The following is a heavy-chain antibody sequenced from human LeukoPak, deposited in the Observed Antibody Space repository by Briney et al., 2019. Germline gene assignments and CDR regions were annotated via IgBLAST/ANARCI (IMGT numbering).Heavy chain of an antibody. CDR1: GGSISSGSYY. CDR2: IYTSGST. J-gene: IGHJ4*02. V-gene: IGHV4-61*02. Sequence: SVTLSLTCTVSGGSISSGSYYWSWIRQPAGKGLEWIGRIYTSGSTNYNPSLKSRVTISVDTSKNQFSLKLSSVTAADTAVYYCASGSYGYDDYWGQGTLVTVSS. CDR3: ASGSYGYDDY. D-gene: IGHD1-26*01.